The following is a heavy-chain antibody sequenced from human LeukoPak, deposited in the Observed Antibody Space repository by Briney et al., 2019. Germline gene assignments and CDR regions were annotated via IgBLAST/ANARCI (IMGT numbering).Heavy chain of an antibody. V-gene: IGHV3-21*01. Sequence: GGSLGLSCAASGFTFSSYSMNWVRQAPGKGLEWVSSISSSSSYIYYADSMKGRFTISRDNAKNSLYLQMNSLRAEDTAVYYSARDVSVVVTAIPLDYWGQGTLVTVSS. CDR2: ISSSSSYI. CDR1: GFTFSSYS. D-gene: IGHD2-21*02. CDR3: ARDVSVVVTAIPLDY. J-gene: IGHJ4*02.